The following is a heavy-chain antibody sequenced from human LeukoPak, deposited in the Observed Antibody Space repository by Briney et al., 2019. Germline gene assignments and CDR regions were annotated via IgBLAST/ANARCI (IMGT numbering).Heavy chain of an antibody. Sequence: ASVKVSCKASGYTFSSYGITWVRQAPGQGLEWMGWISAYNGNTNYAQKFQGRVSVTTDTSTSTAYMELRSLRSEDTAVYYCASGLRGDYAYNWFDPWGQGALVTVSS. CDR1: GYTFSSYG. D-gene: IGHD4-17*01. J-gene: IGHJ5*02. CDR2: ISAYNGNT. V-gene: IGHV1-18*01. CDR3: ASGLRGDYAYNWFDP.